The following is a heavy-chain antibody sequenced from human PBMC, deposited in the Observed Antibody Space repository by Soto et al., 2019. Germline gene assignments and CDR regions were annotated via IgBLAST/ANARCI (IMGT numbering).Heavy chain of an antibody. CDR2: ISGSGGST. CDR1: GFTFSSYA. V-gene: IGHV3-23*01. D-gene: IGHD3-10*01. Sequence: PGGSLILSCAASGFTFSSYAMSWVRQAPGKGLEWVSAISGSGGSTYYADSVKGRFTISRDNSKNTLYLQMNSLRAEDTAVYYCAKDRTPDSQIRGVDYWGQGTLVTVSS. J-gene: IGHJ4*02. CDR3: AKDRTPDSQIRGVDY.